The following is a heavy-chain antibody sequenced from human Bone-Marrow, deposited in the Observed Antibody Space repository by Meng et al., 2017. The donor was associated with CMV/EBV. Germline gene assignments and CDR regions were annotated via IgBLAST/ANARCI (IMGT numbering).Heavy chain of an antibody. CDR2: IYSGGST. V-gene: IGHV3-53*01. CDR3: ARSGKGVPAAIPWFDP. Sequence: LSLTCAASGFTVSSNYMSWVRQAPGKGLEWVSVIYSGGSTYYADSVKGRFTISRDNSKNTLYLQMNSLRAEDTAVYYCARSGKGVPAAIPWFDPWGQGTLVTVSS. J-gene: IGHJ5*02. D-gene: IGHD2-2*02. CDR1: GFTVSSNY.